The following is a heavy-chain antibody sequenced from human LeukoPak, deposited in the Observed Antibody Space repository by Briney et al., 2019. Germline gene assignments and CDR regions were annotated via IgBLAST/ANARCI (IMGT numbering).Heavy chain of an antibody. CDR2: ISSSSSTI. D-gene: IGHD6-19*01. CDR1: GFTVSSNY. Sequence: GGSLRLSCAASGFTVSSNYMSWVRQAPGKGLEWVSSISSSSSTIYYADSVKGRFTISRDNAKNSLYLQMNSLRAEDTAVYYCARAVPVAGQGPDGYWGQGTLVTVSS. V-gene: IGHV3-48*04. CDR3: ARAVPVAGQGPDGY. J-gene: IGHJ4*02.